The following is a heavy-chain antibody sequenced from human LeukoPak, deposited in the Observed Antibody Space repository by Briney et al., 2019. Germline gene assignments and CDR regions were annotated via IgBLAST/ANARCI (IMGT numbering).Heavy chain of an antibody. J-gene: IGHJ4*02. CDR1: GFTFSSYA. CDR3: ARDSRSLAGYYDSSGVDY. D-gene: IGHD3-22*01. CDR2: ISYDGSNK. V-gene: IGHV3-30-3*01. Sequence: GGSLRLSCAASGFTFSSYAMHWVRQAPGKGLEWVAVISYDGSNKYYADSVKGRFTISRDNSKNTLYLQMNSLRAEDTAVYYCARDSRSLAGYYDSSGVDYWGQGTLVTVSS.